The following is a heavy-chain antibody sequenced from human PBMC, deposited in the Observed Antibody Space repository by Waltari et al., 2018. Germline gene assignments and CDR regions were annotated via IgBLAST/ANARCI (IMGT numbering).Heavy chain of an antibody. J-gene: IGHJ4*02. CDR1: GFNFNDSG. CDR2: FSFEETTQ. CDR3: ASVTGTGY. Sequence: QVHLVESGGGVVQPGGSLRLSCAGSGFNFNDSGIHWVRKAPGKGLDWLEVFSFEETTQYYADSVKGRFTISRDKSMNTVYLEMNSLRPDDTAMYYCASVTGTGYWGQGTLVTVSS. V-gene: IGHV3-30*03. D-gene: IGHD1-1*01.